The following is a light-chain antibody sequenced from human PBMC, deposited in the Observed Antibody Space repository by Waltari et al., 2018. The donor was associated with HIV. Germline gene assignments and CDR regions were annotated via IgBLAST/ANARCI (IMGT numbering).Light chain of an antibody. V-gene: IGLV2-14*03. Sequence: QSALTQPASVSGSPGQSITISCTGTTTDVGGYNYVPWYHQDPGKAPKLIIYDVNHRPSGISNRFSGSKSGITASLTISGLQANDEGNYYCSSYTSSSTLWVFGGGTKLTVL. CDR2: DVN. CDR3: SSYTSSSTLWV. J-gene: IGLJ3*02. CDR1: TTDVGGYNY.